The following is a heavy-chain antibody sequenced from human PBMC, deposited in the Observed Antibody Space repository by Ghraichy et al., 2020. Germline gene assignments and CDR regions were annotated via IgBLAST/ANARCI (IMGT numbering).Heavy chain of an antibody. V-gene: IGHV3-23*01. Sequence: GGSLRLSCAASGFTFSSYAMSWVRQAPGKGLEWVSGFSGSGASTYYADSVKGRFTVSRDNSKNTLYLQMNSLRAEDTAVYYCAKDVNGIPVAKGGMDFWDERPTAIVSA. J-gene: IGHJ6*04. CDR1: GFTFSSYA. CDR2: FSGSGAST. CDR3: AKDVNGIPVAKGGMDF. D-gene: IGHD5-12*01.